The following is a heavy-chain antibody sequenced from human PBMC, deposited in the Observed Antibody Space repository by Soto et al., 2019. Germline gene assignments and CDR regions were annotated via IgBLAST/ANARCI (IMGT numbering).Heavy chain of an antibody. CDR3: ASQRLGYYYMDV. CDR1: GYTFTGYY. J-gene: IGHJ6*03. V-gene: IGHV1-2*04. CDR2: INPNSGGT. Sequence: ASVKVSCKASGYTFTGYYMHWVRQAPGQGLEWMGWINPNSGGTNYAQKFQGWVTMTRDTSISTAYMELSRLRSDDTAVYYCASQRLGYYYMDVWGQGTTVTVSS.